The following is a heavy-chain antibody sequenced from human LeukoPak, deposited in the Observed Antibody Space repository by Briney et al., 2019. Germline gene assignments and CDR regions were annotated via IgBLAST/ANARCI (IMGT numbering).Heavy chain of an antibody. J-gene: IGHJ4*02. D-gene: IGHD4-23*01. Sequence: GGSLRLSCAASGFTFSSYAMSWVRQAPGKGLEWVSAISGSGGSAYYADSVKGRFTISRDNAKNSLYLQMNSLRAEDTAVYFCATDPLTFYFDYWGQGSLVTVSS. CDR2: ISGSGGSA. CDR3: ATDPLTFYFDY. V-gene: IGHV3-23*01. CDR1: GFTFSSYA.